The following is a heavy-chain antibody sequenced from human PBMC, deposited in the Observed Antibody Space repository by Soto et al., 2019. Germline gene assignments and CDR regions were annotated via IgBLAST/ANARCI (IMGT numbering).Heavy chain of an antibody. V-gene: IGHV4-28*01. CDR3: ARREIQGPIDY. J-gene: IGHJ4*02. CDR1: GYSISSSNW. D-gene: IGHD1-26*01. CDR2: IYYSGTT. Sequence: PSETLPLTCAGSGYSISSSNWWGWIRQPPGKGLEWIGYIYYSGTTYYNPSLESRVTMSVDTSKNQFSLKLTSVTAVDTAVYYCARREIQGPIDYWGQGTLVTVSS.